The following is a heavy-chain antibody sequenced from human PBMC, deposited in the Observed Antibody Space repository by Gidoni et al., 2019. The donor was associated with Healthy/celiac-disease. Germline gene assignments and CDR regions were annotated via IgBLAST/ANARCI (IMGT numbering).Heavy chain of an antibody. CDR2: IIPIFGTA. CDR1: GGTFRSYA. Sequence: VQLVQSGAEVTKPGSSVKVSCTASGGTFRSYAISWVRQAPGQGLEWMGGIIPIFGTANYAQKFQGRVTITADESTSTAYMELSSLRSEDTAVYYCARGEEGMTLPRNYYMDVWGKGTTVTVSS. D-gene: IGHD2-21*02. J-gene: IGHJ6*03. CDR3: ARGEEGMTLPRNYYMDV. V-gene: IGHV1-69*01.